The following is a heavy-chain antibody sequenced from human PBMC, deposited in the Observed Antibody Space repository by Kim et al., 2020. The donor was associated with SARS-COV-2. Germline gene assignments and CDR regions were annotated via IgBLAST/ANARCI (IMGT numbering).Heavy chain of an antibody. D-gene: IGHD2-15*01. CDR3: ARGRCSGGSCYPSWQTPKTTVDLFYYYYGMDV. J-gene: IGHJ6*02. CDR1: GGTFSSYA. V-gene: IGHV1-69*13. Sequence: SVKVSCKASGGTFSSYAISWVRQAPGQGLEWMGGIIPIFGTANYAQKFQGRVTITADESTSTAYMELSSLRSDDTAVYYCARGRCSGGSCYPSWQTPKTTVDLFYYYYGMDVWGQGTTVTVSS. CDR2: IIPIFGTA.